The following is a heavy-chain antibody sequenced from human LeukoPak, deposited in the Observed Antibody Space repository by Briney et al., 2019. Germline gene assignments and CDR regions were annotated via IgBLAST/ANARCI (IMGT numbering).Heavy chain of an antibody. V-gene: IGHV3-30*02. D-gene: IGHD3-10*01. CDR1: GFPLTTYG. CDR2: IRYDVIIE. Sequence: GGSLRLSCATSGFPLTTYGMHWVRQSPGKGLEWVAFIRYDVIIEYYADSVKGRFTISRDDSKNTLYLQMNSLRPDDTAVYYCAKDLIRLGPGRGWLDSWGQGTQASVSS. J-gene: IGHJ5*01. CDR3: AKDLIRLGPGRGWLDS.